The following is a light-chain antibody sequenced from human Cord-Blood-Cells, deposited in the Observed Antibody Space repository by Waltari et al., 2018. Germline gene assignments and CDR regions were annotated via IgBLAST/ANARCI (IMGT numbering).Light chain of an antibody. CDR3: QAWDSSTEV. Sequence: SYELTQPPSVSVSPGPRASITCPGDRLGDRYACWYQQKPGQSPVLVIYQDSKRPSGIPERFSGSNSGNTATLTISGTQAMDEADYYCQAWDSSTEVFGGGTKLTVL. V-gene: IGLV3-1*01. CDR2: QDS. CDR1: RLGDRY. J-gene: IGLJ3*02.